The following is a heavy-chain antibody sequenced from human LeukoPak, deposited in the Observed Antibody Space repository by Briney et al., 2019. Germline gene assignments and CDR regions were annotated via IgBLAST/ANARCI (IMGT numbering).Heavy chain of an antibody. CDR3: ARDTIAAAGTADY. CDR1: GFTFSSYG. D-gene: IGHD6-13*01. Sequence: GGSLRLSCAASGFTFSSYGMHWVRQAPGKGLEWVAVIWYDGSDKYYADSVKGRFTISRDNSKNTLYLQMNSLRAEDTAVYYCARDTIAAAGTADYWAREPWSPSPQ. CDR2: IWYDGSDK. J-gene: IGHJ4*02. V-gene: IGHV3-33*01.